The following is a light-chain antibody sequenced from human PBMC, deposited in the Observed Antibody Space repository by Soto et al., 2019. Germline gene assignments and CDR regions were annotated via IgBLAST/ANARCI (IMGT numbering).Light chain of an antibody. V-gene: IGLV7-46*01. CDR3: SLSFNGVHV. CDR1: PAAFTSGLY. CDR2: DTS. Sequence: QAVVTQEPSLPVSPGGPVPLTFASGPAAFTSGLYPFCFQQKPGQAPRSLFYDTSSRHSWTPARFSGALVGGKAALTLSGAQTEDEADYFCSLSFNGVHVFGGGTKLTVL. J-gene: IGLJ1*01.